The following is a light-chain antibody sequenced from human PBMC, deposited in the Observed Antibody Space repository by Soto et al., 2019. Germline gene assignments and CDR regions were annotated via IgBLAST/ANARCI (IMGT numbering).Light chain of an antibody. V-gene: IGKV3-20*01. CDR3: QQHGSSPRT. J-gene: IGKJ1*01. CDR1: QSVSSSY. CDR2: GAS. Sequence: EIVLTQSPGTLSLSPGERATLSCRASQSVSSSYLAWYQQKPGQAPRLLIYGASSRATGIPDRFRGSGSGTDVTLTISRLETEDFAVYYCQQHGSSPRTFGQGTKVEI.